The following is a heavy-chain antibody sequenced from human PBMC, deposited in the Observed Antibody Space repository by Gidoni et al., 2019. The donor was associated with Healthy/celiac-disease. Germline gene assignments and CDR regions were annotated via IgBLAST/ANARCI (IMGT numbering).Heavy chain of an antibody. CDR3: ARLGLNYYYYGMDV. D-gene: IGHD1-26*01. Sequence: QVQLQQWGAGLLKPSETLSLTCAVYGGSFSGYYWSWIRQPPGKGLEWIGEINHSGSTNYNPSLKSRVTISVDTSKNQFSLKLSSVTAADTAVYYCARLGLNYYYYGMDVWGQGTTVTVSS. CDR1: GGSFSGYY. J-gene: IGHJ6*02. CDR2: INHSGST. V-gene: IGHV4-34*01.